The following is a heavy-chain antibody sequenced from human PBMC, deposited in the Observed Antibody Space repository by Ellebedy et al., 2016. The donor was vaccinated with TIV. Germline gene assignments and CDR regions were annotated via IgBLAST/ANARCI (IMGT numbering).Heavy chain of an antibody. CDR1: GFTFTPYA. D-gene: IGHD7-27*01. V-gene: IGHV3-48*04. CDR2: ISGSSLTI. J-gene: IGHJ3*02. Sequence: GESLKISCAASGFTFTPYAMNWVRQAPGQGLEWISYISGSSLTIYYADSVKGRFTISRDNAKNSLFLQMSSLTAEDTAGYYCARDMAWGNERVNDALDIWGQGTMVTVSA. CDR3: ARDMAWGNERVNDALDI.